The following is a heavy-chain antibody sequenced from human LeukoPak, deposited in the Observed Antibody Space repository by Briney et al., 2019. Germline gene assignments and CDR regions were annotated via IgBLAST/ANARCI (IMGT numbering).Heavy chain of an antibody. CDR3: STGSGHSFDI. D-gene: IGHD3-10*01. Sequence: GGSLRLSRAASGFTFSSYWMHWVRQVPGKGLVWVSRINSDGSSTSYADSVKGRFTISRDNAKNTLYVQMNSLRAEDTAVYYCSTGSGHSFDIWGRGTMVTVSS. J-gene: IGHJ3*02. CDR1: GFTFSSYW. V-gene: IGHV3-74*01. CDR2: INSDGSST.